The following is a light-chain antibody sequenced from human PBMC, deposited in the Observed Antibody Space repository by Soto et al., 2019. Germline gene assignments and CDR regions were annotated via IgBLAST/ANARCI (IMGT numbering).Light chain of an antibody. CDR1: GSDVGGYKY. Sequence: QSALTQHASVSGSPGQSITISCTGTGSDVGGYKYVSWYQKHPGKAPNLMIYEVRNRPSGVSSRFSGSKSGNTASLNISGLQAEDEADYYSSSYTSINTLVFGRGTKLNVL. V-gene: IGLV2-14*01. J-gene: IGLJ2*01. CDR3: SSYTSINTLV. CDR2: EVR.